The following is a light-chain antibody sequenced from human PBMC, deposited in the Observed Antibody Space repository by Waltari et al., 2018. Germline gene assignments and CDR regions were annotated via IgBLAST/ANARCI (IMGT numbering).Light chain of an antibody. CDR3: QQYGSTLSWT. Sequence: VLTQSPGTLSLSPGESAPLPCRASQYSRNSLAWYQQKPGQPPRLLICGAATRSIGIPDRFSGSGSGTDFTLTINRVEPEDFAVYYCQQYGSTLSWTFGQGTKLEIK. V-gene: IGKV3-20*01. CDR2: GAA. J-gene: IGKJ1*01. CDR1: QYSRNS.